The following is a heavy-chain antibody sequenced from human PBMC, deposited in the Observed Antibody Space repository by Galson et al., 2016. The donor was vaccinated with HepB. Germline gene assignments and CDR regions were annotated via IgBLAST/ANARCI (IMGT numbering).Heavy chain of an antibody. CDR3: ARRATYSVHSSFDC. J-gene: IGHJ4*02. V-gene: IGHV3-30*03. CDR1: GFTFTNHA. D-gene: IGHD5/OR15-5a*01. CDR2: ISYDGANS. Sequence: CAASGFTFTNHAIHWVRQAPGKGLEWVAVISYDGANSYYTHSVKGRFTISRDNSKNTLSLQMNSLRVEDTAMYYCARRATYSVHSSFDCWGRGTLVPVSS.